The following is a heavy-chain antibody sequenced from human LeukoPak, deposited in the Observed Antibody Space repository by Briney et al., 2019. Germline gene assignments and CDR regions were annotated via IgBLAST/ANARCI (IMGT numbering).Heavy chain of an antibody. D-gene: IGHD5/OR15-5a*01. V-gene: IGHV4-39*07. J-gene: IGHJ4*02. Sequence: SETLSLTCTVSGGSISSSYYWGWIRQPPGKGLEWIGSIYYSGSTYYNPSLKSRVTISVDTSKNQFSLKLSSVTAADTAVYYCARLSGPFDYWGQGTLVTVSS. CDR2: IYYSGST. CDR3: ARLSGPFDY. CDR1: GGSISSSYY.